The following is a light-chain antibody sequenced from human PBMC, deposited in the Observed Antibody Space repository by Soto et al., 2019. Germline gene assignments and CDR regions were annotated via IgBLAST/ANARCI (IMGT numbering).Light chain of an antibody. CDR1: QTIGTY. V-gene: IGKV1-39*01. J-gene: IGKJ3*01. CDR2: AAS. CDR3: QETYSVPLFT. Sequence: DIDMTQSPSSLSASIGDRVTITCRASQTIGTYLNWFQQKPGKAPKLLIYAASNLQSGVPSRFSGSGSGTDFTLIISSLQPDDFATYFCQETYSVPLFTFGPGTKVDI.